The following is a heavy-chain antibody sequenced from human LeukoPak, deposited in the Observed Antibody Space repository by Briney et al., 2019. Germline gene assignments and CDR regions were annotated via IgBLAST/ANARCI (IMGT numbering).Heavy chain of an antibody. CDR3: ARETYDFWSGYYTGYYYMDV. CDR1: GFTFSSYS. CDR2: ISSSSSTI. V-gene: IGHV3-48*01. J-gene: IGHJ6*03. D-gene: IGHD3-3*01. Sequence: PGGSLRLSCAASGFTFSSYSMNWVRQAPGKGLEWVSYISSSSSTIYYADSVKGRFTISRDNAKNSLYLQMNSLRAEDTAVYYCARETYDFWSGYYTGYYYMDVWGKGTTVTVSS.